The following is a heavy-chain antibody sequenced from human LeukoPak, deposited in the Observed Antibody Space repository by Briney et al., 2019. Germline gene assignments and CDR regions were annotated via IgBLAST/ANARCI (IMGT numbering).Heavy chain of an antibody. V-gene: IGHV3-48*02. J-gene: IGHJ4*02. D-gene: IGHD6-19*01. Sequence: GGSLRLSCEASGVTFSTYSMNWVRQAPGKGLEWVSFISRSSSAIYYADSVRGRFTIFRDDGKNSLYLQMNSLRDGDTAVYYCATYSSGWYLVYWGQGTLVTVSS. CDR1: GVTFSTYS. CDR2: ISRSSSAI. CDR3: ATYSSGWYLVY.